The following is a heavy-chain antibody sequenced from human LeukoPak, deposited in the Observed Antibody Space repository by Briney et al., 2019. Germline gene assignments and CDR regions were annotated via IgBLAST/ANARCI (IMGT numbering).Heavy chain of an antibody. CDR1: GYTFTSYD. V-gene: IGHV1-8*01. Sequence: ASVEVSCKASGYTFTSYDINWVRQATGQGLEWMGWMNPNSGNTGYAQKFQGRVTMTRNTSISTAYMELSSLRSEDTAVYYCARMYSNYDSLDYWGQGTLVTVSS. CDR2: MNPNSGNT. CDR3: ARMYSNYDSLDY. J-gene: IGHJ4*02. D-gene: IGHD4-11*01.